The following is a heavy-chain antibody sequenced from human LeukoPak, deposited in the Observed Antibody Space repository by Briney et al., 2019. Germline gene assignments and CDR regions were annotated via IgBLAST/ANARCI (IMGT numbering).Heavy chain of an antibody. Sequence: SETLSLTYTVSGYSISRDYYWGWIRQPPGKGLEWIGSIYHSGRTYYNPSLNSRITISVDTSKNQFSLRLSSVTAADTAMYYCARYGALHDAFDIWGQGTMVTVSS. CDR2: IYHSGRT. CDR1: GYSISRDYY. CDR3: ARYGALHDAFDI. J-gene: IGHJ3*02. D-gene: IGHD4-17*01. V-gene: IGHV4-38-2*02.